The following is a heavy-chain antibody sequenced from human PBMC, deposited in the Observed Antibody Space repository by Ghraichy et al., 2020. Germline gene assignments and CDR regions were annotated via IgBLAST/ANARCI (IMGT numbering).Heavy chain of an antibody. V-gene: IGHV3-23*01. CDR2: MTVSGGT. J-gene: IGHJ4*02. CDR3: AKLAGSGPAYYFDY. Sequence: GGSLRLSCAASGFTFSSYAMNWVRQAPGKGLEWVSTMTVSGGTYYPDSVKGRFTISRDDSKNTVYLQMSGLRAEDTAVYYCAKLAGSGPAYYFDYWAQGTLVTGSS. CDR1: GFTFSSYA. D-gene: IGHD2-21*01.